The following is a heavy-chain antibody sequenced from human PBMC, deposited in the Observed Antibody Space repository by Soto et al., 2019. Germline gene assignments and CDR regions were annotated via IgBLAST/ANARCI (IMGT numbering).Heavy chain of an antibody. CDR3: ARELCSGGSCYPFDY. V-gene: IGHV4-4*07. CDR1: GGSISSYY. Sequence: SETLSLTCTVSGGSISSYYWSWIRQPAGKGLEWIGRIYTSGSTNYNPSLKSRVTMSVDTSKNQFSLKLSSVTAADTAVYYCARELCSGGSCYPFDYWGQGTLVTVSS. CDR2: IYTSGST. J-gene: IGHJ4*02. D-gene: IGHD2-15*01.